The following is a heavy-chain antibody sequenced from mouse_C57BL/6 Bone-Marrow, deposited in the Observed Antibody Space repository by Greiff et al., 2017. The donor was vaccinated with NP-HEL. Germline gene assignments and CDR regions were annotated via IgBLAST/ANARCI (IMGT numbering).Heavy chain of an antibody. CDR2: IYPRSGNT. V-gene: IGHV1-81*01. CDR1: GYTFTSYG. J-gene: IGHJ3*01. CDR3: ARRKTAQASWFAY. D-gene: IGHD3-2*02. Sequence: VQLQQSGAELARPGASVKLSCKASGYTFTSYGISWVKQRTGQGLEWIGEIYPRSGNTYYNEKFKGKATLTADKSSSTAYMELRSLTSEDSAVYFCARRKTAQASWFAYWGQGTLVTVSA.